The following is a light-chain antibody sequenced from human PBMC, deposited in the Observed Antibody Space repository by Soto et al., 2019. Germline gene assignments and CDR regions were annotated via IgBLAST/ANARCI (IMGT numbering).Light chain of an antibody. CDR2: LRS. CDR1: QSLLHTNGHNY. V-gene: IGKV2-28*01. Sequence: EIVMTQSPLSLPVTPGESASISCRSTQSLLHTNGHNYLDWYLQTAGQSPQLLIFLRSNRASGVPERFSGSGSGTHFTLNISRVGAAYVGLYFCMHALQTPITFGGGTKVEIK. J-gene: IGKJ4*01. CDR3: MHALQTPIT.